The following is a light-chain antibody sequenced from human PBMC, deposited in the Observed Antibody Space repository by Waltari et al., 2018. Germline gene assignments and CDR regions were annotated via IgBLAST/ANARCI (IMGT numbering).Light chain of an antibody. CDR2: DAS. CDR3: HQRISLDP. V-gene: IGKV3-11*01. J-gene: IGKJ5*01. CDR1: QNVATH. Sequence: DIVLTQSPATLALSPGERATLSCRASQNVATHLAWYQLTPGHAPVLLIYDASTRATGIPTLFRFRVSVTSFSLPLLTLEPEDFAIYYFHQRISLDPFFQVTRL.